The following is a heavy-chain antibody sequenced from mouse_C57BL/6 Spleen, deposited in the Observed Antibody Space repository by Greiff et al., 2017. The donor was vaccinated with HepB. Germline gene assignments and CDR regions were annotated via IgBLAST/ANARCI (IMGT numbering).Heavy chain of an antibody. CDR3: ASYCGYDEGFAF. V-gene: IGHV2-9-1*01. CDR2: IWTGGGT. J-gene: IGHJ3*01. D-gene: IGHD2-2*01. Sequence: VQLVESGPGLVAPSQSLSITCTVSGFSLTSYAISWVRQPPGKGLEWLGVIWTGGGTNYNSALKSRLSISKDNSKSQVFLKVNSLHTDDTAMYYCASYCGYDEGFAFWGRGTLVTVSA. CDR1: GFSLTSYA.